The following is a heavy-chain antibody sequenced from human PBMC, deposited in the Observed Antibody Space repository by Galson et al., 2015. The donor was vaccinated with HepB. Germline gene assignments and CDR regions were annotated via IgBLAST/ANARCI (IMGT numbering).Heavy chain of an antibody. CDR1: GYTFTSYG. CDR2: ISAYNGNT. CDR3: ARAWSDFGVVTLDY. D-gene: IGHD3-3*01. Sequence: QSGAEVKKPGASVKVSCKASGYTFTSYGISWVRQAPGQGLEWMGWISAYNGNTSYAQKFQGRVTMTRDTSTSTVYMELSSLRSEDTAVYYCARAWSDFGVVTLDYWGQGTLVTVSS. J-gene: IGHJ4*02. V-gene: IGHV1-18*04.